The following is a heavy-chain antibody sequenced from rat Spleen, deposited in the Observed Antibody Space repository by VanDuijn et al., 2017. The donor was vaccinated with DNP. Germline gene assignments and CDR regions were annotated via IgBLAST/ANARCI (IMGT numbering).Heavy chain of an antibody. D-gene: IGHD3-1*01. J-gene: IGHJ2*01. CDR2: ISFSGSP. V-gene: IGHV3-1*01. Sequence: EVRLQESGPGLVKPSQSLSLTCSVTGSSITSNYWGWIRQFPGNKMEYIGHISFSGSPNYNPSLKSRISITRDTSKNLFFLHLDSVTTEDTATYYCARWSTFFDYWGQGVMVTVSS. CDR3: ARWSTFFDY. CDR1: GSSITSNY.